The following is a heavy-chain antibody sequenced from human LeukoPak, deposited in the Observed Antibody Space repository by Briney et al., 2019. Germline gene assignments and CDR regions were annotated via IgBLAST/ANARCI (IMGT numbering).Heavy chain of an antibody. V-gene: IGHV3-53*01. CDR3: ARFLGYGGDYFDY. D-gene: IGHD4-23*01. J-gene: IGHJ4*02. Sequence: GGSLRLSCAASGFTVSSNYMSWVRQAPGKGLEWVAVIYSGGSTYYADSVKGRFTISRDNSKNTLYLQMNSLRAEDTAVYYCARFLGYGGDYFDYWGQGTLVTVSS. CDR2: IYSGGST. CDR1: GFTVSSNY.